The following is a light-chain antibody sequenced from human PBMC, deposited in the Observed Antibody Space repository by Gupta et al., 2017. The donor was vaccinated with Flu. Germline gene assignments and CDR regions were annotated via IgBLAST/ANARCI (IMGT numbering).Light chain of an antibody. V-gene: IGKV1-39*01. J-gene: IGKJ2*04. CDR3: QQTDSYPLCS. Sequence: SSRYASVGDSVTSTCRARQSISRYLGWFKQKPRKAPKVLIYAAASWKGGVTSRFSGSGFGKDLALTINRRQPEDFASYYCQQTDSYPLCSFGQGTKLEIK. CDR1: QSISRY. CDR2: AAA.